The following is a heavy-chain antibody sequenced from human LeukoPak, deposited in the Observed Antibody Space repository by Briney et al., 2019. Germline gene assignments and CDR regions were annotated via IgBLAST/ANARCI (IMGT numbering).Heavy chain of an antibody. CDR2: ISGSGGST. CDR1: GFTFSSYA. D-gene: IGHD6-19*01. J-gene: IGHJ4*02. V-gene: IGHV3-23*01. CDR3: AKDEAVAGMTEGNFDY. Sequence: GGSLRLSCAASGFTFSSYAMSWVRQAPGKGLEWASAISGSGGSTYYADSVKGRFTISRDNSKNTLYLQMNSLRAEDTAVYYCAKDEAVAGMTEGNFDYWGQGTLVTVSS.